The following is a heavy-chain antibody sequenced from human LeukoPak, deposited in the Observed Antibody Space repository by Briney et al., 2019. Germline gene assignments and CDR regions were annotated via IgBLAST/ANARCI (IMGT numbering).Heavy chain of an antibody. V-gene: IGHV3-64*01. Sequence: PGGSLRLSCAASGFTFSSYAMHWVRQAPGKGLEYVSAISSNGGSTYYANSVKGRFTISRDNSKNTLYLQMGSLRVEDMAVYYCARGSPDPFSGSYSQFDYWGQGTLVTVSS. CDR2: ISSNGGST. CDR1: GFTFSSYA. J-gene: IGHJ4*02. D-gene: IGHD1-26*01. CDR3: ARGSPDPFSGSYSQFDY.